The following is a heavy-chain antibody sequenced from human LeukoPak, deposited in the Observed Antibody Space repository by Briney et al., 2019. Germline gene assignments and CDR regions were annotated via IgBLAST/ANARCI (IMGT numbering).Heavy chain of an antibody. CDR1: GFTFSSYW. V-gene: IGHV3-74*01. D-gene: IGHD2-15*01. Sequence: PGGSPRLSCAASGFTFSSYWMHWVRQAPGKGLVWVSRINSDGSSTSYADSVKGRFTISRDNAKNTLYLQMNSLRAEDTAVYYCARDSPLGYCSGGSCSDAFDIWGQGTMVTVSS. CDR3: ARDSPLGYCSGGSCSDAFDI. J-gene: IGHJ3*02. CDR2: INSDGSST.